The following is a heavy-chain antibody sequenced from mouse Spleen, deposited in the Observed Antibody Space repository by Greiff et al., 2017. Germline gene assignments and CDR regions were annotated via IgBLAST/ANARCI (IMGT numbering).Heavy chain of an antibody. CDR3: ARMDGTARATFAY. V-gene: IGHV1-69*01. D-gene: IGHD3-2*01. J-gene: IGHJ3*01. CDR1: GYTFTSYW. CDR2: IDPSDSYT. Sequence: QVQLQQPGAELVMPGASVKLSCKASGYTFTSYWMHWVKQRPGQGLEWIGEIDPSDSYTNYNQKFKGKATLTVDKSSSTAYMQLSSLTSEDSAVYYCARMDGTARATFAYWGQGTLVTVSA.